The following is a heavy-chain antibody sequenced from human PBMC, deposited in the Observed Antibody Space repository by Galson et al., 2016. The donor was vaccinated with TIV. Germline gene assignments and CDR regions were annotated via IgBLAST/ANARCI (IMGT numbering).Heavy chain of an antibody. Sequence: LSLTCALSGEPLSGYHWTWIRQAPGKGLEWIGEVSHRGRTNYNPSLESRVTISLVTSKNEFALKLTSVTAADTAVYYCARGGPNIVIVPAAGYFDSWGQGALVTVSS. D-gene: IGHD2-2*01. CDR3: ARGGPNIVIVPAAGYFDS. CDR2: VSHRGRT. V-gene: IGHV4-34*01. CDR1: GEPLSGYH. J-gene: IGHJ4*02.